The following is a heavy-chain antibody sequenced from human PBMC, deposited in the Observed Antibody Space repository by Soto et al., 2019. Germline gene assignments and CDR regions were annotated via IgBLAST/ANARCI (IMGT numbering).Heavy chain of an antibody. CDR1: GGSFNNDA. D-gene: IGHD4-17*01. J-gene: IGHJ6*02. Sequence: VQLVQSGGEVKKPGSSVKVSCKASGGSFNNDAINRVRQAPGQGLEWLGGIIPISEITEYAQKFQGRVILTADKSKGTAYMELSSLRLEDTALYDCARGDYGDYPSYYYGMAVWGQGTTGTVSS. CDR3: ARGDYGDYPSYYYGMAV. V-gene: IGHV1-69*17. CDR2: IIPISEIT.